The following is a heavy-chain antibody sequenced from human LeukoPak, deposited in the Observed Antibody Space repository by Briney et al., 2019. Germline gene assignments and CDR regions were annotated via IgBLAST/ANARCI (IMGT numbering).Heavy chain of an antibody. CDR1: GFTLSNAW. Sequence: GGSLRLSCAASGFTLSNAWMSWVRQAPGKGLEWVGRIKRKPDGGTADYAAPVKGRFTISRDDSKTTLYLQLNSLKTEDTAVYYCTTERIVGPTTVDSGGQGTLVTVSS. CDR3: TTERIVGPTTVDS. CDR2: IKRKPDGGTA. V-gene: IGHV3-15*01. D-gene: IGHD1-26*01. J-gene: IGHJ4*02.